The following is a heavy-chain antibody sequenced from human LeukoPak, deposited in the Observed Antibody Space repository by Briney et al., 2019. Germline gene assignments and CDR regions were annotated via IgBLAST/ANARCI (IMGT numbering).Heavy chain of an antibody. CDR1: GGSISTYY. V-gene: IGHV4-59*01. J-gene: IGHJ5*02. CDR2: IYYSGST. CDR3: ARGRITMIRGAPLWFDP. Sequence: PSETLSLTCTVSGGSISTYYWSWIRQPPGKGLEWIGYIYYSGSTNYKPSLKSRVTISVDTSKNQFSLKLSSMTAADTAVYYCARGRITMIRGAPLWFDPWCQGTLVTVSS. D-gene: IGHD3-10*01.